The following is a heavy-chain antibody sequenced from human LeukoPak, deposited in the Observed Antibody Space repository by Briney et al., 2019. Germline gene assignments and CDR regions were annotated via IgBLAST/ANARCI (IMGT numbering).Heavy chain of an antibody. V-gene: IGHV5-51*01. CDR2: IYPDDSDT. J-gene: IGHJ4*02. CDR1: GYSFATYW. Sequence: GGSLKISCKVSGYSFATYWIGWVRQLPGQGLESVEIIYPDDSDTRYSPPFQGQITLSVDKSISTAYLQWSSLKASDTAMYYCARHVRDDDGETKRYFDYWGQGTLVTVSA. CDR3: ARHVRDDDGETKRYFDY. D-gene: IGHD4-17*01.